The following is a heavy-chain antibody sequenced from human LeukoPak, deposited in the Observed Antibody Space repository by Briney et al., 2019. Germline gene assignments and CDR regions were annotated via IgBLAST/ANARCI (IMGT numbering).Heavy chain of an antibody. Sequence: SETLSHTSTVPRGSTSSYYWTWIRQPPEKGLEWMWEIKHSVKTNYNPSLKSLVTISVDTSKNQFSLKLSSVTAADTAVYYCARGQAAARRKSPGQNGPGPIDYWGQGTLVSVSS. CDR2: IKHSVKT. V-gene: IGHV4-34*01. CDR3: ARGQAAARRKSPGQNGPGPIDY. J-gene: IGHJ4*02. D-gene: IGHD6-13*01. CDR1: RGSTSSYY.